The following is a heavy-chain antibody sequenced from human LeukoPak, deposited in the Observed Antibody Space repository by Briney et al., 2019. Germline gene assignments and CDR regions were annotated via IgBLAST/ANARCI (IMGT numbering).Heavy chain of an antibody. CDR1: GFTVSSNY. V-gene: IGHV3-66*01. Sequence: GGSLRLSCAASGFTVSSNYMSWVRQAPGKGLEWVSVIYSGGSTYYADSVKGRFTISRDNSKNTLYLQMNSLRAEDTAVYYCARDPASGSGPNWFDPWGQGTLVTVSS. J-gene: IGHJ5*02. CDR3: ARDPASGSGPNWFDP. CDR2: IYSGGST. D-gene: IGHD1-26*01.